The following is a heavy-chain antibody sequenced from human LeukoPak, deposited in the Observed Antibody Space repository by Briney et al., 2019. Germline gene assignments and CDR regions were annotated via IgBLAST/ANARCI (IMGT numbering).Heavy chain of an antibody. V-gene: IGHV4-39*01. Sequence: SETLSLTCTVSGGSISGNTYYWGWIRQPPGKGLEWIGSMFYNGSPYHNPSLKSRATISVDTSNNQFSLRVSSVTAADTAVYYCARRRGYSGSYYYFDYWGQGTLVTVSS. CDR1: GGSISGNTYY. CDR2: MFYNGSP. CDR3: ARRRGYSGSYYYFDY. J-gene: IGHJ4*02. D-gene: IGHD6-13*01.